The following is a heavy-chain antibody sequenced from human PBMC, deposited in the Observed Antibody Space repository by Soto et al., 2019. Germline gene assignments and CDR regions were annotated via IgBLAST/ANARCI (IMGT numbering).Heavy chain of an antibody. CDR2: INERGGST. V-gene: IGHV3-23*01. CDR1: GFTFSTYA. J-gene: IGHJ3*02. CDR3: AKDKSGTTAFDI. D-gene: IGHD1-1*01. Sequence: LRLSCADSGFTFSTYALSWVRQAPGKGLEWVSAINERGGSTYYADSVKGRFTISRDNSKKTLYLQMNSLRAEDTALYYCAKDKSGTTAFDIWGQGTMVTVSS.